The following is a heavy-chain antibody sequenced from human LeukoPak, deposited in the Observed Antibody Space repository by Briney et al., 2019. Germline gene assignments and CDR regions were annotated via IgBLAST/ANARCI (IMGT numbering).Heavy chain of an antibody. CDR3: ARPYFRDARGGFDY. CDR1: GFTFFDFA. V-gene: IGHV1-46*01. D-gene: IGHD2-8*01. J-gene: IGHJ4*02. Sequence: ASVKVSCTASGFTFFDFAMHWVRQAPGQGLEWMGIINPNDGRTTDAQQFQGRVSMTSDTSTSTCYMELSSLRSEDTAVYYCARPYFRDARGGFDYWGQGTLVTVSS. CDR2: INPNDGRT.